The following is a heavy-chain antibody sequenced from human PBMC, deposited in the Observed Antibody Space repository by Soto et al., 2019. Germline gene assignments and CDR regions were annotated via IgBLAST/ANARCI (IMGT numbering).Heavy chain of an antibody. Sequence: WETLSLTCTVSGGSISSSIYYWGWIRQPPGKGLEWIGSIYSSGTTYYNPSLRSRVTVSVDTSKNQFSLRLTSVTAADTAVYYCATPVSTGYQGLEVWGQGPMVTV. CDR3: ATPVSTGYQGLEV. J-gene: IGHJ3*01. V-gene: IGHV4-39*01. CDR1: GGSISSSIYY. D-gene: IGHD3-22*01. CDR2: IYSSGTT.